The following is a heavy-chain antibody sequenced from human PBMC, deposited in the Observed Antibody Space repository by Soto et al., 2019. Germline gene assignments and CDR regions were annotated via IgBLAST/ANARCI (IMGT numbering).Heavy chain of an antibody. D-gene: IGHD6-19*01. J-gene: IGHJ4*02. CDR3: AKGKTSGWYYFDF. CDR2: ISDSGGSS. V-gene: IGHV3-23*01. Sequence: EVQLLQSGGGLVQPGGSLRLSCAASGFSFGNYVMNWVRQAPGKGLEWVSGISDSGGSSSSADSVKGRFTVSRDNSKNTLYLQMNSLRADDTAVYYCAKGKTSGWYYFDFWGQGTLVTVSS. CDR1: GFSFGNYV.